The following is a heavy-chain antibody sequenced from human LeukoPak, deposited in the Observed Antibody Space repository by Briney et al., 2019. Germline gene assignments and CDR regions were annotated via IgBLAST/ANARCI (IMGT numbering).Heavy chain of an antibody. CDR1: GYSFTSYW. D-gene: IGHD3-10*01. Sequence: GESLKISCKGSGYSFTSYWIGWVRQMPGKGLEWMGIIYPGDSDTRYSPSFQGQVTISADKSISTAYLQWSSLKASDTAMYYGARHHTGLWFGELSYYFDYWGQGTLVTVSS. CDR2: IYPGDSDT. V-gene: IGHV5-51*01. CDR3: ARHHTGLWFGELSYYFDY. J-gene: IGHJ4*02.